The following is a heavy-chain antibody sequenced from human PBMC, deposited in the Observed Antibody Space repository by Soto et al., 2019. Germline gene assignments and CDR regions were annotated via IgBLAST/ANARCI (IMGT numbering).Heavy chain of an antibody. Sequence: SETLSLTCTVSGGSISSGDYYWSWIRQPPGKGLEWIGYIYYSGSTYYNPSLKSRVTISVDTSKNQFSLKLSSVTAADTAVYYCARVTRLLWFGELSPLDYWGQGTLVTVS. CDR2: IYYSGST. CDR1: GGSISSGDYY. V-gene: IGHV4-30-4*01. D-gene: IGHD3-10*01. J-gene: IGHJ4*02. CDR3: ARVTRLLWFGELSPLDY.